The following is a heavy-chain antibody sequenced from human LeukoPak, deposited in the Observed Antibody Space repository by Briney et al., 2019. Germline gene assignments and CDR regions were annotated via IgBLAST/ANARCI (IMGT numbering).Heavy chain of an antibody. D-gene: IGHD6-13*01. CDR2: ISSSSSYI. CDR1: GFTFSSYS. Sequence: GGSLRLSCAASGFTFSSYSMNWVRQAPGKGLEWVSSISSSSSYIYYADSVKGRFTISRDNAENSLYLQMNSLRAEDTAVYYCARDLAAAGEDYWGQGTLVTVSS. CDR3: ARDLAAAGEDY. J-gene: IGHJ4*02. V-gene: IGHV3-21*01.